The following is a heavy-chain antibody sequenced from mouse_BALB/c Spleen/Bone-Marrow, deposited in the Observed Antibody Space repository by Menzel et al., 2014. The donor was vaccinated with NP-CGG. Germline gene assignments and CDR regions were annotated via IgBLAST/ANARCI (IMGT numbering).Heavy chain of an antibody. CDR2: ISNGGSYT. J-gene: IGHJ2*01. Sequence: EVMLVESGGDLVKPGGSLKLSCAASGFTFSNYGRSWVRQTPDKRLEWVATISNGGSYTYYPDSVKGRFTISRDNAKNTLYLQMSSLKSEDTAMYYCARQRDYDYIDYWGQGTTLTVSS. CDR1: GFTFSNYG. D-gene: IGHD2-4*01. V-gene: IGHV5-6*01. CDR3: ARQRDYDYIDY.